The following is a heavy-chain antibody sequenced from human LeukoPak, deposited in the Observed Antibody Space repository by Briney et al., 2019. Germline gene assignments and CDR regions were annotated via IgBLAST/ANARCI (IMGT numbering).Heavy chain of an antibody. CDR2: ISSDTSYI. CDR3: ARSSGWYHRGPDYYYYYMDV. Sequence: GGSLRLSCAASGFTFSSHSMNWVRQAPGRGLEWVSSISSDTSYIYYADSVKGRFTISRDNAKNSLYLQMNSLRAEDTAVYYCARSSGWYHRGPDYYYYYMDVWGKGTTVTVS. CDR1: GFTFSSHS. J-gene: IGHJ6*03. V-gene: IGHV3-21*01. D-gene: IGHD6-19*01.